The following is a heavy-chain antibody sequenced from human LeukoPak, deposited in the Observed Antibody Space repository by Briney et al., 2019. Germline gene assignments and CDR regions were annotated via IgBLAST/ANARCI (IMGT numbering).Heavy chain of an antibody. Sequence: GGSLRLSCAASGFTFSSYSMNWVRQAPGKGLEWVSYISSSSSTIYYADSVKGRFTISRDNAKNSLYLQMNSLRAEDTAVYYCARDSKLSGSYYFDYWGQGTLVTVSS. V-gene: IGHV3-48*04. CDR1: GFTFSSYS. CDR3: ARDSKLSGSYYFDY. CDR2: ISSSSSTI. J-gene: IGHJ4*02. D-gene: IGHD3-16*02.